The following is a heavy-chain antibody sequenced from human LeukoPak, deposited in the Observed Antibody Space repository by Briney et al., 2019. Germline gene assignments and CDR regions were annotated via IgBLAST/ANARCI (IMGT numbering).Heavy chain of an antibody. J-gene: IGHJ4*02. CDR2: INHSGST. D-gene: IGHD6-13*01. CDR3: VSAADFFDY. V-gene: IGHV4-34*01. CDR1: GGSFSGYY. Sequence: SETLSLTCAVYGGSFSGYYWSWIRQPPGKGLEWIGEINHSGSTNYNPSLKSRVTISVDTSKNQFSLKLSSVTAADTAVYYCVSAADFFDYWGQGTLVTVSS.